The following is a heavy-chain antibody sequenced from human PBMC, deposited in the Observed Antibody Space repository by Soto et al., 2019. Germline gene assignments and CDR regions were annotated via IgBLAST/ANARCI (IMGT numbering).Heavy chain of an antibody. CDR1: GFNFGPFW. Sequence: GGSLRLSCAASGFNFGPFWMHWVRQAPGKGLVWVSHINSDGTTIVYADSVKGRFTISRDNAKSTLYLQMNSLRVEDTAVYFCVRDRGYPDSFDIWGPGTLVTVSS. J-gene: IGHJ3*02. CDR2: INSDGTTI. CDR3: VRDRGYPDSFDI. V-gene: IGHV3-74*01. D-gene: IGHD3-10*01.